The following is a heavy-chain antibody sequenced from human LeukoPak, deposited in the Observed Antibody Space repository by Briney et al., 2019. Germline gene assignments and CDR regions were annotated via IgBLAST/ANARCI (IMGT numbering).Heavy chain of an antibody. J-gene: IGHJ6*02. CDR2: ISAYNGGT. Sequence: ASVKVSCKASGYTFTSYAIAWVRQAPGQGLEWMGWISAYNGGTNYAQKFRGRVTMTTDTSMNTGYVELRSLRSDDTAVYFCARDQLRYYGSNNYYSDMDFWGQGTTVTVSS. V-gene: IGHV1-18*01. CDR1: GYTFTSYA. CDR3: ARDQLRYYGSNNYYSDMDF. D-gene: IGHD3-10*01.